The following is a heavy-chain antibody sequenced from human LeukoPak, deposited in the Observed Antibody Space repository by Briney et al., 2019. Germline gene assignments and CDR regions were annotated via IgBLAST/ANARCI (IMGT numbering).Heavy chain of an antibody. D-gene: IGHD3-10*01. J-gene: IGHJ4*02. CDR3: ARVEMVRGVITTYYFDY. V-gene: IGHV4-59*01. CDR1: GDSISSYY. Sequence: PSETLSLTCTLSGDSISSYYSSWIRQPPGKGLEWIGYIYYSGSTNYNPSLKSRVTISVDTSKNQFSLKLSSVTAADTPVYYCARVEMVRGVITTYYFDYWGQGTLVTVSS. CDR2: IYYSGST.